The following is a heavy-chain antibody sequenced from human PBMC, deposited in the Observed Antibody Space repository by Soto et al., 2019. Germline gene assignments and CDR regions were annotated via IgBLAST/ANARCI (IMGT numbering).Heavy chain of an antibody. V-gene: IGHV4-59*01. J-gene: IGHJ4*02. CDR2: IYYSGST. D-gene: IGHD3-3*01. CDR3: ARGFWSGYYVFDY. Sequence: PSETLSLTCTVSGGSISSYYWSWIRQPPGKGLEWIGYIYYSGSTNYNPSLKSRVTISVDTSKNQFSLKLSSVTAADTAVYYCARGFWSGYYVFDYWGQGTLVTVSS. CDR1: GGSISSYY.